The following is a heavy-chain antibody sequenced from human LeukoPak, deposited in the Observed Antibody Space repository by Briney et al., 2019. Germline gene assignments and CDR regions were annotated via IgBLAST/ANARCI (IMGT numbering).Heavy chain of an antibody. D-gene: IGHD4-17*01. Sequence: GGSLRLSCAASGFTFNTYAMSWVRQAPGKGLEWVSAISGSGDSTYYADSVKGRFTISRDNSKNTLYLQMNSLRAEDTAVYYCVATVTILDYWGQGTLVTVSS. J-gene: IGHJ4*02. CDR2: ISGSGDST. V-gene: IGHV3-23*01. CDR3: VATVTILDY. CDR1: GFTFNTYA.